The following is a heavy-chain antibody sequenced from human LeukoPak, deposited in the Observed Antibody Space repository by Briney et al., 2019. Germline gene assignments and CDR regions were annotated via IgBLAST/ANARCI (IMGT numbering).Heavy chain of an antibody. J-gene: IGHJ4*02. CDR3: ARNGAYNLDY. CDR1: GGSISSSNW. D-gene: IGHD1-14*01. V-gene: IGHV4-4*02. CDR2: ILHSGST. Sequence: PSETLSLTCAVSGGSISSSNWWSGVRQPPGKGLEWIGEILHSGSTNYNPSLKSRLTISLDKSKNQFSLKLNSVTAADTAVYYCARNGAYNLDYWGQGTLVTVSS.